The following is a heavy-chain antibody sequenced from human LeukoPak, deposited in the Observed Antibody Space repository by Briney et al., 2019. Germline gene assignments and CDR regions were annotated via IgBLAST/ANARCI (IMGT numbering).Heavy chain of an antibody. J-gene: IGHJ6*02. CDR3: AKSKGSSVSHYGMDV. CDR1: GFTFSSYG. D-gene: IGHD1-14*01. V-gene: IGHV3-30*02. CDR2: IWYDGSNK. Sequence: GGSLRLSCAASGFTFSSYGMHWVRQAPGKGLEWVAVIWYDGSNKYYADSVKGRFTISRDNSKNTLYLQMNSLRAEDTALYYCAKSKGSSVSHYGMDVWGQGTTVTVSS.